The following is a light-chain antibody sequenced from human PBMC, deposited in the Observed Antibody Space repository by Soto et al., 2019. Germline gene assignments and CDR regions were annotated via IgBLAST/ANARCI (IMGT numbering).Light chain of an antibody. Sequence: SSELTQPPSVSVAPGQTATITCGGNNIATKRVHWYQQRPGQAPVLVVYDNSDRPSGFPERFSGSNSGSTATLTVSSVEAGDEADYYCQVWDTMTDHPVFGGGTQLTVL. J-gene: IGLJ7*01. V-gene: IGLV3-21*02. CDR2: DNS. CDR1: NIATKR. CDR3: QVWDTMTDHPV.